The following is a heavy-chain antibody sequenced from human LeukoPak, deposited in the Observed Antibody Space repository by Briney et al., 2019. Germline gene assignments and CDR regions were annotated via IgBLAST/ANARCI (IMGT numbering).Heavy chain of an antibody. CDR3: ARGRSVSARALAY. D-gene: IGHD2-8*01. Sequence: PSETLSLTCALYGGSFSGYYWSWIRQPPGKGLEWIGEINHSGSTNYNPSLKSRVTISVDTSKNQFSLKLSSVTAADTAVYYCARGRSVSARALAYWGQGTLVTVSS. J-gene: IGHJ4*02. V-gene: IGHV4-34*01. CDR1: GGSFSGYY. CDR2: INHSGST.